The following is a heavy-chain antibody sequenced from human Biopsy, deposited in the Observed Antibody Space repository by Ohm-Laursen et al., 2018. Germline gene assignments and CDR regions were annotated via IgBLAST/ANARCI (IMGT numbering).Heavy chain of an antibody. J-gene: IGHJ5*02. V-gene: IGHV4-39*01. CDR2: IFYRGST. Sequence: TLSLTWSVSGGSISNNNYYWGWIRQPPGKGLEWIGSIFYRGSTHYKPSLKSRVNISVDTSKNQFSLKLNSVTAADTAVYYCARDYDTSGYYYASWGQGTLVTVSS. CDR3: ARDYDTSGYYYAS. CDR1: GGSISNNNYY. D-gene: IGHD3-22*01.